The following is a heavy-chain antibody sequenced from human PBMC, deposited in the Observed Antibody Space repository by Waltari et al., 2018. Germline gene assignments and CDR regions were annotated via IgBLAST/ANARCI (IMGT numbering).Heavy chain of an antibody. J-gene: IGHJ4*02. CDR2: IYHSGST. Sequence: QLQESRPGLVKPSETLYLTCAGSGYSISSGYYWRWTRQPPGKGLEWIGSIYHSGSTYYNPSLKSRVTISVDTSKNQFSLKLSSVTAADTAVYYCARERYCSGGSCYYYFDYWGQGTLVTVSS. CDR1: GYSISSGYY. V-gene: IGHV4-38-2*02. D-gene: IGHD2-15*01. CDR3: ARERYCSGGSCYYYFDY.